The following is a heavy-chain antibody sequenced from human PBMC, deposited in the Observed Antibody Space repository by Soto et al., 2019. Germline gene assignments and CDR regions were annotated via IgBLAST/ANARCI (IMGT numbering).Heavy chain of an antibody. CDR1: GGSMSGYY. Sequence: QVQLQESGPGLVKPSDTLSLNCTVSGGSMSGYYWSWIRQPPGKGLEYIGYIYFRVSTNYNPSLKSRVTMSVDTSRNLFALKVNSVTAADTAVYYCARQQLLPYYYALDVWGQGTTVPVSS. J-gene: IGHJ6*02. CDR2: IYFRVST. V-gene: IGHV4-59*07. CDR3: ARQQLLPYYYALDV. D-gene: IGHD6-13*01.